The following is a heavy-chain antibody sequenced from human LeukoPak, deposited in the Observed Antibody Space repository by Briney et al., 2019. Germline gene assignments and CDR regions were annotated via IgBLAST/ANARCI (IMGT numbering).Heavy chain of an antibody. V-gene: IGHV1-69-2*01. D-gene: IGHD5-18*01. Sequence: GASVKVSCKASGYTFTDYYMHWVQQAPGKGLEWMGLADPEDGETIYAEKFQGRVTITADTSTDTAYMELSSLRSEDTAVYYCATVHRVDTAMVNYWYFDLWGRGTLVTVSS. CDR1: GYTFTDYY. CDR3: ATVHRVDTAMVNYWYFDL. J-gene: IGHJ2*01. CDR2: ADPEDGET.